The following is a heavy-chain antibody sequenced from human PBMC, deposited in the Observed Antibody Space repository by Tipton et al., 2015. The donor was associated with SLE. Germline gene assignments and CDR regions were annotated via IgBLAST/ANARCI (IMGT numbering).Heavy chain of an antibody. CDR3: ARDGGGGYAV. J-gene: IGHJ4*02. CDR1: GFTFDDYA. CDR2: ISGDGGST. V-gene: IGHV3-43*02. D-gene: IGHD5-12*01. Sequence: SLRLSCAASGFTFDDYAMHWVRQAPGKGLEWVSLISGDGGSTYYADSVKGRFTISRDNSKNSLYLQMNSLRAEDTAVYYCARDGGGGYAVWGQGTLVTVSS.